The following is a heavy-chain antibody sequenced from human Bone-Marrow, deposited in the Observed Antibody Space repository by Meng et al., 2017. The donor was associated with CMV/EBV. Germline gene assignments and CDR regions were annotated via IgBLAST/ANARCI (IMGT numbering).Heavy chain of an antibody. Sequence: GESLKISCAASGFTFSNYWMSWVRQAPGKGPEWVANIKQDGSEIHYVDSVEGRFTISRNNAQNSLYLQMNSLRADDTALYYCARDLHYCSTTSCYKNFAYWGQGTLVTVSS. D-gene: IGHD2-2*02. CDR1: GFTFSNYW. CDR2: IKQDGSEI. J-gene: IGHJ4*02. V-gene: IGHV3-7*03. CDR3: ARDLHYCSTTSCYKNFAY.